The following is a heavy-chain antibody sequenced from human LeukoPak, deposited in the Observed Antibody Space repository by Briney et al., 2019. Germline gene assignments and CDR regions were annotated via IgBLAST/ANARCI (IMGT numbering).Heavy chain of an antibody. Sequence: GGSLRLSCAASGFTFSSYWMNWARQAPGKGLEWVASINHNGNVNYYVDSVKGRFTISRDNAKNSLYLQMSSLRAEDTALYYCAKDMSYDSSGGFDYWGQGTLVTVSS. CDR1: GFTFSSYW. CDR3: AKDMSYDSSGGFDY. J-gene: IGHJ4*02. CDR2: INHNGNVN. V-gene: IGHV3-7*03. D-gene: IGHD3-22*01.